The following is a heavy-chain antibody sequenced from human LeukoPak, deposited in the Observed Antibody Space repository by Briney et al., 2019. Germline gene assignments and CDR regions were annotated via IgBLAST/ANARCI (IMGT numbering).Heavy chain of an antibody. Sequence: ASVKVSCKASGYTFTNYAMNWVRQAPGQGLEWMGWIHPSTGNPTCAQGFTGRFVFSLDTSVSTTYLQISSLKAEDTAVYYCARAFQSLGGLSLPDYWGQGTLVTVSS. CDR1: GYTFTNYA. V-gene: IGHV7-4-1*02. CDR2: IHPSTGNP. D-gene: IGHD3-16*02. J-gene: IGHJ4*02. CDR3: ARAFQSLGGLSLPDY.